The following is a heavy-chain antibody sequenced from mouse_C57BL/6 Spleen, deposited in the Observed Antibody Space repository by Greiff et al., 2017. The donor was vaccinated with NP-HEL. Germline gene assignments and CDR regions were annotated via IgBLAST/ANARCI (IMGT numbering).Heavy chain of an antibody. V-gene: IGHV6-3*01. D-gene: IGHD6-1*01. CDR3: PSALYAMDY. CDR2: IRLKSDNYAT. J-gene: IGHJ4*01. CDR1: GFTFSNYW. Sequence: EVKLQESGGGLVQPGGSMKLSCVASGFTFSNYWMNWVRQSPEKGLEWVAQIRLKSDNYATHYAESVKGRFTISRDDSKSSVYLQMNNLRAEDTGIYYCPSALYAMDYWGQGTSVTVSS.